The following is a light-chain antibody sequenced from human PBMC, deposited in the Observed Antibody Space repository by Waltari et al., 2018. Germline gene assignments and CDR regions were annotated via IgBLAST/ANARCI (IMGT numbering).Light chain of an antibody. Sequence: QSALTQPASVSGSPGQSITISCTGTSNDVGSYNLVSWYQQRPGKAPKFIIYEVNRLPSGLSSCCSGSKSGNTASLTISGLQAEDEADYFCCSYAGVTTFYVFGTGTRVTVL. V-gene: IGLV2-23*02. CDR1: SNDVGSYNL. J-gene: IGLJ1*01. CDR3: CSYAGVTTFYV. CDR2: EVN.